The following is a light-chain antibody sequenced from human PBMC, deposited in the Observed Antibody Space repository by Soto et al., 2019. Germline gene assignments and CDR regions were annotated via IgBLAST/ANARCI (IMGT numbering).Light chain of an antibody. CDR2: RNN. V-gene: IGLV1-47*01. Sequence: VLTQPPSASGAPGQGITISCSGGSSNIEINYVYWYQQLPGTAPRLLIYRNNQRPSGVPDRFSGSKSGTSASLAISALRSEDEADYYCTVWDDSLRGRLFGGGTKLTVL. CDR3: TVWDDSLRGRL. J-gene: IGLJ2*01. CDR1: SSNIEINY.